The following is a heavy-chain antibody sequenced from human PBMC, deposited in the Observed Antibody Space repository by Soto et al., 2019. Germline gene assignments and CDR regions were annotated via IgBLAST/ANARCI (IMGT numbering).Heavy chain of an antibody. D-gene: IGHD5-12*01. Sequence: QVQLQESGPGLVKPSQTLSLTCTVSGGSISSGGYYWSWIRQHPGKGLEWIGYIYYSGSTYYNPSLKSRVTISVDTSKNQFSLKLSSVTAADTAVYYCARETVGGYDYDAFDIWGQGTMVTVSS. CDR3: ARETVGGYDYDAFDI. J-gene: IGHJ3*02. CDR2: IYYSGST. CDR1: GGSISSGGYY. V-gene: IGHV4-31*03.